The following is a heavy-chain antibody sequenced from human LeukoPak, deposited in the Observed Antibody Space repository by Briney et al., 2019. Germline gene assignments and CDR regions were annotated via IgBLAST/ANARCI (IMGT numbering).Heavy chain of an antibody. CDR3: AKGNTYYYGSGGTLVDY. CDR1: GFTFSSYS. V-gene: IGHV3-23*01. Sequence: PGGSLRLSCAASGFTFSSYSMNWVRQAPGKGLEWVSAISGSGGSTYYADSVKGRFTISRDNSKNTLYLQMNSLRAEDTAVYYCAKGNTYYYGSGGTLVDYWGQGTLVTVSS. J-gene: IGHJ4*02. D-gene: IGHD3-10*01. CDR2: ISGSGGST.